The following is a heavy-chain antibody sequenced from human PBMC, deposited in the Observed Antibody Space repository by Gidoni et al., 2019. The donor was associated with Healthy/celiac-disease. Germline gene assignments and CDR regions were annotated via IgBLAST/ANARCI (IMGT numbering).Heavy chain of an antibody. CDR1: GFTFSSYA. J-gene: IGHJ3*02. CDR2: ISGSGGRT. V-gene: IGHV3-23*01. D-gene: IGHD6-19*01. CDR3: ATKWLGIGNHAFDI. Sequence: VQLLESGGGLVQPGGSLRLSCAASGFTFSSYAMSWFRQAQGKGLEWVSAISGSGGRTYYADSVKGRFTISRDNSKNTLYLQMNSLRAEDTDVYYGATKWLGIGNHAFDIWGQGTMVTVSS.